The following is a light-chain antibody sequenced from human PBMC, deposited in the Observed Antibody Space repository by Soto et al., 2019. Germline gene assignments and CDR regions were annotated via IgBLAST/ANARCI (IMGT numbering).Light chain of an antibody. V-gene: IGKV3-11*01. J-gene: IGKJ4*01. CDR2: DAS. CDR1: QSVNRY. CDR3: QQRSSWPPPT. Sequence: EIVLTQSPATLSLSPGERATLSCRASQSVNRYLAWYQQRPGQAPRLLIYDASNRATGIPARFSGSGSGTDFTLTISSLEPEDFAIYYCQQRSSWPPPTFGGGTRVDMK.